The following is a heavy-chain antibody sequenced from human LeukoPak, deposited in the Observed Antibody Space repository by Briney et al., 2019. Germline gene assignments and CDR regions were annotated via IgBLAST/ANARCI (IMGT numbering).Heavy chain of an antibody. CDR2: ISYDGSNK. CDR3: ARDPKRGFSYGWGAFDI. D-gene: IGHD5-18*01. J-gene: IGHJ3*02. CDR1: GFTFSSYG. Sequence: GRSLRLSCAASGFTFSSYGMHWVRQAPGKGLEWVAVISYDGSNKYYADSVKGRFTISRDNSKKTLYLQMNSLRAEDTALYYCARDPKRGFSYGWGAFDIWGQGTMVTVSS. V-gene: IGHV3-30*03.